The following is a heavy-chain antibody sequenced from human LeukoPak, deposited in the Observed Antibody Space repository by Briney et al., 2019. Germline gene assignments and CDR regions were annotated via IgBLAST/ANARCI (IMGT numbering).Heavy chain of an antibody. CDR3: ARSVPDYTRFDY. Sequence: GGSLRLSCVASGFTFSDYAMNWVRQAPGKGLEWVSTFKTKYNQVYYAESVRGRFTISTDNSKNTVYLQMNSLRAEDTALYYCARSVPDYTRFDYWGQGTLVTVSS. D-gene: IGHD4-11*01. CDR1: GFTFSDYA. V-gene: IGHV3-23*05. CDR2: FKTKYNQV. J-gene: IGHJ4*02.